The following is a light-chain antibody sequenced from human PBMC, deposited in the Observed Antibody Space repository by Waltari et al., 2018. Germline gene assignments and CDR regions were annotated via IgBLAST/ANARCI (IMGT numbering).Light chain of an antibody. CDR3: QQRSDLPPIT. J-gene: IGKJ1*01. Sequence: IVLTQSPATLSLSPGERATLSCRASQSISTYLAWYQQKPGQAPRLLISDASYRATGIPARFSVSGSGTDFTLTISSLEPEDFAVYYCQQRSDLPPITFGQGTKVEI. CDR2: DAS. V-gene: IGKV3-11*01. CDR1: QSISTY.